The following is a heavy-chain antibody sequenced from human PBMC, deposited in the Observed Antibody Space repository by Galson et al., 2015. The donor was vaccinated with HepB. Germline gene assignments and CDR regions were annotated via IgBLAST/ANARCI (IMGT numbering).Heavy chain of an antibody. CDR2: TYYRSKWYN. J-gene: IGHJ6*03. CDR1: GDSVSSNSAA. V-gene: IGHV6-1*01. CDR3: ARDRRNADGDYYYYMDV. Sequence: CAISGDSVSSNSAAWNWIRQSPSRGLEWLGRTYYRSKWYNDYAVSVKSRITINADTSKNQFSLQLNSVTPEDTAVYYCARDRRNADGDYYYYMDVWGKGTTVTVSS. D-gene: IGHD5-24*01.